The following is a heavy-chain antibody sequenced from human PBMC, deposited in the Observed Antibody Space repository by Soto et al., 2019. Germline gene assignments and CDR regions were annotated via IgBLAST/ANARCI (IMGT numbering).Heavy chain of an antibody. CDR3: ARDRTNYGSGNYYFDY. CDR2: IYYSGST. Sequence: QVQLQESGPGLVKPSQTLSLTCTVSGGSISSGVYYWTWIRQYPGKGLEWIGYIYYSGSTYYNPSLKSRVTISVDTSKNQFSLKLNSVTAADTAVYYCARDRTNYGSGNYYFDYWGQGTLVTVSS. D-gene: IGHD3-10*01. V-gene: IGHV4-31*03. CDR1: GGSISSGVYY. J-gene: IGHJ4*02.